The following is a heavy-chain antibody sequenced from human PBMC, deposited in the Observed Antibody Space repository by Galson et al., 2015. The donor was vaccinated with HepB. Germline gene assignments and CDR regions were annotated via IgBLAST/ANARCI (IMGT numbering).Heavy chain of an antibody. CDR2: IYYSGST. CDR3: ARHWWDVPRDSFDI. J-gene: IGHJ3*02. CDR1: GGSIGSSSYY. V-gene: IGHV4-39*01. D-gene: IGHD1-26*01. Sequence: ETLSLTCTVSGGSIGSSSYYWGWIRQPPGKGLEWIGSIYYSGSTYYNPSLKSRVTISGDTSKNQFSLRLSSVTAADTAVYYCARHWWDVPRDSFDIWGQGTMVTVSS.